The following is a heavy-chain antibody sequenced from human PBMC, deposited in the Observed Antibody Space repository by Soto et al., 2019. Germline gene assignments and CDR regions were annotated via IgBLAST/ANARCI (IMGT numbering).Heavy chain of an antibody. V-gene: IGHV1-58*02. Sequence: GASVKVSCKASGFTFTSSAMQCVRQARGQSLEWIGWIVVGSGNTNYAQKFQERVTITRDMSTSTAYMELSSLRSEDTAVYYCAAEVTIFGTYFDYWGQGTLVTVSS. CDR2: IVVGSGNT. J-gene: IGHJ4*02. D-gene: IGHD3-3*01. CDR1: GFTFTSSA. CDR3: AAEVTIFGTYFDY.